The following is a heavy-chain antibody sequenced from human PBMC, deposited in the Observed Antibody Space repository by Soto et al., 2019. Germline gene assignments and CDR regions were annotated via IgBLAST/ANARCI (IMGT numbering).Heavy chain of an antibody. D-gene: IGHD2-2*02. CDR3: AKEARPPAAIGEYYHYYGMDV. V-gene: IGHV3-30*18. CDR1: GFTFSSYG. Sequence: PGGSLRLSCAASGFTFSSYGMHWVRQAPGRGLEWVAVISYDGSNNYYADSVKGRFTISRDNSKNTLYLQMNSLRVEDTAVYYCAKEARPPAAIGEYYHYYGMDVWGQGTTVTVSS. CDR2: ISYDGSNN. J-gene: IGHJ6*02.